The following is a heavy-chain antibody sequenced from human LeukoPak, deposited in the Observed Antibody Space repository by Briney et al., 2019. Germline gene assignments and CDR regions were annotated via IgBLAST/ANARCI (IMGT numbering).Heavy chain of an antibody. D-gene: IGHD3-10*01. CDR3: TTLSHYYGSGSYYPAYYYYYMDV. CDR2: IKSKTDGGTT. V-gene: IGHV3-15*01. J-gene: IGHJ6*03. Sequence: GGSLRLSCAASGFTFSNAWMSWVRQAPGKGLEWVGRIKSKTDGGTTDYAAPVKGRFTISRDDSKNTLYLQMNSLKTEDTAVYYCTTLSHYYGSGSYYPAYYYYYMDVWGKGTTVTVSS. CDR1: GFTFSNAW.